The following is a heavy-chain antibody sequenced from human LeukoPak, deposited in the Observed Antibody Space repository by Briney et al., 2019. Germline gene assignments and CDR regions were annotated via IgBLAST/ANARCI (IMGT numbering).Heavy chain of an antibody. D-gene: IGHD6-6*01. V-gene: IGHV3-11*01. CDR3: AKGAQVARRVFRSGYYFDY. Sequence: GGSLRLSCAASGFTFSDYYMSWIRQAPGKGLEWVSYISSSGSTIYYADSVKGRFTISRDNAKNSLYLQMNSLRAEDTAVYYCAKGAQVARRVFRSGYYFDYWGQGTLVTVSS. J-gene: IGHJ4*02. CDR2: ISSSGSTI. CDR1: GFTFSDYY.